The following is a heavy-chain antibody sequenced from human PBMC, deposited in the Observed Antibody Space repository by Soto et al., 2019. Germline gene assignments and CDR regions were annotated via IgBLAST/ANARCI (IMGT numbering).Heavy chain of an antibody. J-gene: IGHJ6*02. CDR2: IYPGDSDT. Sequence: HGESLKISCKGSGYSFTIYWIGWVRQMPGKGLEWMGIIYPGDSDTRYSPSFQGQVTISADKSISTAYLQWSSLKAPDTAMYYCARRSATTPAYYYGMDVWGQGTTVTVSS. V-gene: IGHV5-51*01. CDR3: ARRSATTPAYYYGMDV. CDR1: GYSFTIYW. D-gene: IGHD1-26*01.